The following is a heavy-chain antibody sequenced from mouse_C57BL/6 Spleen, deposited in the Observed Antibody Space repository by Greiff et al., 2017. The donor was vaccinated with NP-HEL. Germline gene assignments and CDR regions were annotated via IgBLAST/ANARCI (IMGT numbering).Heavy chain of an antibody. D-gene: IGHD2-5*01. CDR3: ARHGGYSNSGTWFAY. CDR1: GFTFSSYG. V-gene: IGHV5-6*02. Sequence: DVKLVESGGDLVKPGGSLKLSCAASGFTFSSYGMSWVRQTPDKRLEWVATISSGGSYTYYPDSVKGRFTISRDNAKNTLYLQMSSLKSEDTAMYYCARHGGYSNSGTWFAYWGQGTLVTVSA. J-gene: IGHJ3*01. CDR2: ISSGGSYT.